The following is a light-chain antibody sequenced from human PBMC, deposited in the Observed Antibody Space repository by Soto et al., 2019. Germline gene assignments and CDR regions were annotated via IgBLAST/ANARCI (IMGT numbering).Light chain of an antibody. CDR3: QQYNDRPPWT. V-gene: IGKV3-15*01. J-gene: IGKJ1*01. CDR2: DAS. CDR1: QSVSTK. Sequence: EIVMTQSPATLSVSPGERASLSCRASQSVSTKLAWYQQKGGQAPRLLIYDASTRATGIPARFSGSGSGTQFTLTISSLQSEDFAVYYCQQYNDRPPWTFGQVTKVEIK.